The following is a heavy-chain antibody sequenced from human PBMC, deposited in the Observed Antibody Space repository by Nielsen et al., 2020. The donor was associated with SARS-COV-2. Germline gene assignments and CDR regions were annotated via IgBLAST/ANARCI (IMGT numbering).Heavy chain of an antibody. CDR2: INHSGST. D-gene: IGHD1-1*01. J-gene: IGHJ6*02. Sequence: SETLSLTCAVYGGSFSGYYWSWIRQPPEKGLEWIGEINHSGSTNYNPSLKSRVTISVDTSKNQFSLKLSSVTAADTAVYYCASALKRGAHYYGMDVWGQGTTVTVSS. CDR1: GGSFSGYY. CDR3: ASALKRGAHYYGMDV. V-gene: IGHV4-34*01.